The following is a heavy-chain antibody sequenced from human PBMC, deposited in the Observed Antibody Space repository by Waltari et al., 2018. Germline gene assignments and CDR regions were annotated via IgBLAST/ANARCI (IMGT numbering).Heavy chain of an antibody. Sequence: EVQLVESGGGLVQPGGSLRLSCAASGFTFSSYWMHWVRQAPGKGLVWVQRINRDGSSTSYADSVKGRFTISRDNSNNRLYLQMNSLRAEDTAVYYCTREPSPDSGGYFYYYMDVWGKGTTVTVSS. J-gene: IGHJ6*03. D-gene: IGHD3-22*01. CDR2: INRDGSST. CDR3: TREPSPDSGGYFYYYMDV. CDR1: GFTFSSYW. V-gene: IGHV3-74*01.